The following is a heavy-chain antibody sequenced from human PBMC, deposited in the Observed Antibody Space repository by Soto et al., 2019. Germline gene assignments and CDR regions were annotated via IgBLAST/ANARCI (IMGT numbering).Heavy chain of an antibody. V-gene: IGHV3-30-3*01. CDR2: ISYDGSNK. CDR3: ERAGGGYIGYDFSRCLGV. D-gene: IGHD5-12*01. Sequence: QVQLVESGGGVVQPGRSLRLSCAASGFTFSSDAMHWVRQAPGKGLEWVAVISYDGSNKSYADSGKGRFTISRDNSNNTLYLQMNCLRADDTAVYYRERAGGGYIGYDFSRCLGVWGQGTTVTVSS. CDR1: GFTFSSDA. J-gene: IGHJ6*02.